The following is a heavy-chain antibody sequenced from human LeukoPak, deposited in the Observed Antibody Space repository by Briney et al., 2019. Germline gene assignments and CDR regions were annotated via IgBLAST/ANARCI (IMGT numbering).Heavy chain of an antibody. V-gene: IGHV1-69*04. D-gene: IGHD5-24*01. J-gene: IGHJ4*02. CDR2: IIPILGIA. Sequence: ASVKVSCKASGGTFSSYAISWVRQAPGQGLEWMGRIIPILGIANYAQKFQGRVTITADKSTSTAYMELSSLRSEDTAVYYCAXEDVEMATIKGYDYWGQGTLVTVSS. CDR3: AXEDVEMATIKGYDY. CDR1: GGTFSSYA.